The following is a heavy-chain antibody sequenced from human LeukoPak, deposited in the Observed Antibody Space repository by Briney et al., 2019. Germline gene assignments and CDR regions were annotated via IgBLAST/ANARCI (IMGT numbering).Heavy chain of an antibody. D-gene: IGHD1-26*01. Sequence: SETLSLTCIVSGGSISSSSYYWGWIRQPPGEGLEFIGTIYYSGTTYYNPSLKSRVTISVDTAKNQFSLKLSSVTAADTAVYYCAGGRGSYMDYWGQGTLVTVSS. V-gene: IGHV4-39*01. CDR2: IYYSGTT. CDR1: GGSISSSSYY. J-gene: IGHJ4*02. CDR3: AGGRGSYMDY.